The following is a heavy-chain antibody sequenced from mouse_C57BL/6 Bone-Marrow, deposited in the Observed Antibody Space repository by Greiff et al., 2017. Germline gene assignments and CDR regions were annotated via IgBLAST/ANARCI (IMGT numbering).Heavy chain of an antibody. J-gene: IGHJ4*01. D-gene: IGHD1-1*01. CDR1: GYTFTSYW. CDR2: IYPSDSET. V-gene: IGHV1-61*01. Sequence: VKLQQPGAELVRPGSSVKLSCKASGYTFTSYWMDWVKQRPGQGLEWIGNIYPSDSETHYNQKFKDKATLTVDKSSSTAYMQLSSLTSEDSAVYDCARRHYYGTLYAMDYWGQGTSVTVSS. CDR3: ARRHYYGTLYAMDY.